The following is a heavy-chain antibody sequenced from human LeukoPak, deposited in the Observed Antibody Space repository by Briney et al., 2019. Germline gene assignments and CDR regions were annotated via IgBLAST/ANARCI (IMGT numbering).Heavy chain of an antibody. V-gene: IGHV3-48*03. J-gene: IGHJ4*02. CDR3: ARDYYDILTGYYPLDY. CDR2: IGSSGSTI. D-gene: IGHD3-9*01. Sequence: GGSLRLSCAASGFTFSSYEMNWVRQAPGKGLEWVSYIGSSGSTIYYADSVKGRFTISRDNAKNSLYLQMNSLRAEDTAVYYCARDYYDILTGYYPLDYWGQGTLVTVSS. CDR1: GFTFSSYE.